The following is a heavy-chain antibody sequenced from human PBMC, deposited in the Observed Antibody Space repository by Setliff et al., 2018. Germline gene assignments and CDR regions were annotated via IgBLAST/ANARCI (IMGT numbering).Heavy chain of an antibody. CDR1: GFSFTSFG. D-gene: IGHD6-6*01. V-gene: IGHV1-18*01. J-gene: IGHJ6*03. CDR2: ISGYTGET. CDR3: VREGVDRRSSTDYRYYMDV. Sequence: ASVKVSCKTSGFSFTSFGFSWVRQAPGQGLEWMGSISGYTGETNCAQKFQARVTMTADTSTKTVYMELSSLRSDDTAVYYCVREGVDRRSSTDYRYYMDVWGKGTTVTVSS.